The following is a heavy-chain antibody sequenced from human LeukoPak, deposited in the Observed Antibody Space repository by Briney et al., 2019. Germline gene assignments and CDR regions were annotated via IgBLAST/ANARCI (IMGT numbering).Heavy chain of an antibody. CDR2: TYYRSTWYN. CDR1: GDSVPSNSAA. J-gene: IGHJ5*02. CDR3: ARRLTQYDCFDP. V-gene: IGHV6-1*01. D-gene: IGHD2-2*01. Sequence: SQTLSLTCVISGDSVPSNSAAWNWIRQSPSRGLEWLGRTYYRSTWYNDYAVSVRGRITVNPDTSKNQFSLHLNSVTPEDTAVYYCARRLTQYDCFDPWGQGILVTVSS.